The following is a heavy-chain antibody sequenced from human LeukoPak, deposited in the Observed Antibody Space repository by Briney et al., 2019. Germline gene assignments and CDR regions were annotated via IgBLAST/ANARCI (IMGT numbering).Heavy chain of an antibody. V-gene: IGHV3-23*01. CDR2: FGGSDRSAT. Sequence: GGSLRLSCAASGFTFGTFAMSWVRQSPGKGLEWVSSFGGSDRSATYSADSVKGRFTISRDNSRNTLYLQMSDLRADDTAVYYCAKGRGATVNDPVDQWGQGTLVTVSS. J-gene: IGHJ4*02. CDR3: AKGRGATVNDPVDQ. CDR1: GFTFGTFA. D-gene: IGHD1-26*01.